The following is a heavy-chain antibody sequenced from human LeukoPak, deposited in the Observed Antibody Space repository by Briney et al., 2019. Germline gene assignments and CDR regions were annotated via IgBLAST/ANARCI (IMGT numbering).Heavy chain of an antibody. V-gene: IGHV3-48*04. CDR1: GFTFSSFS. Sequence: GGSLRLSCAASGFTFSSFSLTWVRQAPGKGLEWLSYISFNSETTSHADSVKGRFTSSRDYAKNSLYLQMNSLRAEDTAVYYCGRVARGNYYHFDSWGQGTLVTVSS. CDR3: GRVARGNYYHFDS. D-gene: IGHD1-26*01. CDR2: ISFNSETT. J-gene: IGHJ4*02.